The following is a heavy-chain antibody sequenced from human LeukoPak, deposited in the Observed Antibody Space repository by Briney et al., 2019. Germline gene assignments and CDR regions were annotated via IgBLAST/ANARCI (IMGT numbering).Heavy chain of an antibody. CDR1: GYTFTGYY. J-gene: IGHJ3*02. D-gene: IGHD1-7*01. CDR2: INPNSGGT. V-gene: IGHV1-2*02. Sequence: GASVKVSCKASGYTFTGYYMHWVRQAPGQGLEWMGWINPNSGGTNYAQKFQGRVTMTRDTSISTAYMELSRLRSDDTAVYYCARVSLELHDAFDIWGQGTMVTVSS. CDR3: ARVSLELHDAFDI.